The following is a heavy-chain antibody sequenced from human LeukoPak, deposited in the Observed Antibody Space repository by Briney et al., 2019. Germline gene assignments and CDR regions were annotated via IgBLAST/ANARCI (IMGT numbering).Heavy chain of an antibody. V-gene: IGHV3-23*01. J-gene: IGHJ4*02. CDR1: GFTFSTYA. D-gene: IGHD3-22*01. Sequence: GGSLRLSCAASGFTFSTYAVNWVRQAPGKGLEWVSTISGSGDSTYYADSVKGRFAISRDNSKDTLYLQMSSVSVDDTAVYYCARDRGRYYDSRGFYWGYYFDSWGQGILVTVST. CDR3: ARDRGRYYDSRGFYWGYYFDS. CDR2: ISGSGDST.